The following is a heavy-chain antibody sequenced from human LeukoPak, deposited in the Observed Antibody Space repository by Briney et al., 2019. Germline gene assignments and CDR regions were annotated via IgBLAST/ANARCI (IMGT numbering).Heavy chain of an antibody. D-gene: IGHD3-22*01. CDR1: GGSISSGSYY. J-gene: IGHJ3*02. V-gene: IGHV4-61*02. Sequence: SETLSLTCTVSGGSISSGSYYWSWIRQPAGKGLEWIGRIYTSGSTNYNPSLKSRVTISVDTSKNQFSLKLGSVTAADTAVYYCARSQYYYDSSGFSAFDIWGQGTMVTVSS. CDR3: ARSQYYYDSSGFSAFDI. CDR2: IYTSGST.